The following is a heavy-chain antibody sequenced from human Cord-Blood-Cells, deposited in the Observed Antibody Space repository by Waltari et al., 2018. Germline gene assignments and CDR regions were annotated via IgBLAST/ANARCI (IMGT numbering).Heavy chain of an antibody. J-gene: IGHJ3*02. Sequence: QVKLLQYGAEVKKPGPSVKDSCVVSGYTLTELSFRWVRQAPGKGLEWMGGVDPEDGETIYAQKFQGRVTMTEDTSTDTAYMELSSLRSEDTAVYYCATDPGQVVIAPHIDAFDIWGQGTMVTVSS. CDR2: VDPEDGET. V-gene: IGHV1-24*01. CDR3: ATDPGQVVIAPHIDAFDI. D-gene: IGHD2-21*01. CDR1: GYTLTELS.